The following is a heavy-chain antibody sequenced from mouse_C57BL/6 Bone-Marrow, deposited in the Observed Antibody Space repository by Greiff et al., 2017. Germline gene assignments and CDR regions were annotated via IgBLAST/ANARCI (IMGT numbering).Heavy chain of an antibody. CDR2: IDPSDSYT. V-gene: IGHV1-59*01. D-gene: IGHD3-2*02. Sequence: VQLKQPGAELVRPGTSVKLSCKASGYTFTSYWMHWVKQRPGQGLEWIGVIDPSDSYTNYNQKFKGKATLTVDTSSSTAYMQLSSLTSEDSAVYYCARGSSGYYFDYWGQGTTLTVSS. J-gene: IGHJ2*01. CDR1: GYTFTSYW. CDR3: ARGSSGYYFDY.